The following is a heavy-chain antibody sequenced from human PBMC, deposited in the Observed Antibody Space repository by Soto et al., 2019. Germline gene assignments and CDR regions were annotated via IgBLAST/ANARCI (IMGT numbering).Heavy chain of an antibody. CDR2: ISYDGSNK. CDR3: AKVWGKQQLVLPFDY. V-gene: IGHV3-30*18. J-gene: IGHJ4*02. D-gene: IGHD6-13*01. Sequence: GGSLRLSCAASGFTFSSYGMHWVRQAPGKGLEWVAVISYDGSNKYYADSVKGRFTISRDNSKNTLYLQMNSLRAEYTAVYYCAKVWGKQQLVLPFDYWGQGTLVTVSS. CDR1: GFTFSSYG.